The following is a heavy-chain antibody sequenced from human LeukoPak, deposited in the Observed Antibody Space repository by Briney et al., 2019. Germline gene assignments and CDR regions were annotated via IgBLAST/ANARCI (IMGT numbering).Heavy chain of an antibody. CDR1: GFTFSSYG. Sequence: GGSLRLSRAASGFTFSSYGMHWVRQAPGKGLEWVAVIWYDGSNKYYADSVKGRFTISRDNSKNTLYLQMNSLRAEDTAVYYCARVPKFGELSSYFDYWGQGTLVTVSS. D-gene: IGHD3-10*02. J-gene: IGHJ4*02. V-gene: IGHV3-33*01. CDR2: IWYDGSNK. CDR3: ARVPKFGELSSYFDY.